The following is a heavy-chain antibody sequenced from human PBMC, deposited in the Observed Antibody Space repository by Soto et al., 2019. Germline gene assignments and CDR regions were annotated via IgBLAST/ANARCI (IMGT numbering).Heavy chain of an antibody. V-gene: IGHV4-59*01. CDR1: CGSISSYY. J-gene: IGHJ4*02. D-gene: IGHD2-15*01. CDR3: ARVRSGGFTFDY. Sequence: PSETLSLTCTVSCGSISSYYWSWIRQPPGKGLEWIGYIYYSGSTNYNPSLKSRVTISVDTSKNQFSLKLSSVTAADTAVYYCARVRSGGFTFDYWGQGTLVTVSS. CDR2: IYYSGST.